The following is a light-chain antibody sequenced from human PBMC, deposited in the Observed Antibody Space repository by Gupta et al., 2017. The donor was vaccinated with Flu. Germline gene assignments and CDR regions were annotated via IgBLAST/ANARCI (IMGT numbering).Light chain of an antibody. V-gene: IGLV3-25*03. CDR2: RDN. CDR1: ALTNQY. Sequence: SYELPPPPSVSVSPGQTARITCSGEALTNQYVYSYQQKPGQADVLVIYRDNESTSGIPERFSGSSAGTTGTVTISGVQAGDEAEYYSQAVASSDIWVFGGGTKLTVL. J-gene: IGLJ3*02. CDR3: QAVASSDIWV.